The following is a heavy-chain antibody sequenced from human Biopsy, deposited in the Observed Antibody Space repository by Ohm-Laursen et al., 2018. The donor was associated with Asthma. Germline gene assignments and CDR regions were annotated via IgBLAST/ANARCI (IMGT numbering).Heavy chain of an antibody. D-gene: IGHD3-22*01. V-gene: IGHV1-69*01. Sequence: SSVKVSCKGSRDIFSSYGFSWVRQAPGQGLEWMGGIIPISLTPSYARRFRGRVTISADEYTRTAYMELSSLKSEDTAVYYCARDPPYFDPSVEGWHLWGQGTMVTVSS. CDR2: IIPISLTP. CDR1: RDIFSSYG. J-gene: IGHJ3*01. CDR3: ARDPPYFDPSVEGWHL.